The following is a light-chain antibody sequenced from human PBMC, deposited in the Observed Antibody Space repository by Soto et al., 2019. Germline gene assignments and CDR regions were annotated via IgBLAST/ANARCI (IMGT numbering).Light chain of an antibody. CDR2: DAS. J-gene: IGKJ5*01. CDR3: HHRINCPSIT. Sequence: IVLTQSPDTLSVSPGERAALSCRASQSVSDYLAWYQQKPGQAPRLLIYDASTRAPGVPARFRGSRSGADFTLTITNVEREVLGVYYCHHRINCPSITFGPGTRLEIK. V-gene: IGKV3-11*01. CDR1: QSVSDY.